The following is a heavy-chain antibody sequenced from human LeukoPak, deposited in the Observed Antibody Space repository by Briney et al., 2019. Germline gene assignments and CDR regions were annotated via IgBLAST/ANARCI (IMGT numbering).Heavy chain of an antibody. CDR3: ARTGVLLWFGEFSRRGYYFDY. Sequence: ASVKVSCKASGYTFTSYGISWVRQAPGQGLEWMGWISAYNGNTNYAQKLQGRVTMTTDTSTSTAYMELRSLRSDDTAVYYCARTGVLLWFGEFSRRGYYFDYWGQGTLVTVSS. CDR2: ISAYNGNT. J-gene: IGHJ4*02. D-gene: IGHD3-10*01. V-gene: IGHV1-18*01. CDR1: GYTFTSYG.